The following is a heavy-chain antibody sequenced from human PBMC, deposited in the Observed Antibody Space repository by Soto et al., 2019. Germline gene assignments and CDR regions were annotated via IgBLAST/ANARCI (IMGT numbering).Heavy chain of an antibody. CDR3: ARLRGSYKYGMDV. CDR2: IYYSGST. V-gene: IGHV4-39*01. J-gene: IGHJ6*02. D-gene: IGHD3-10*01. CDR1: GGSISSSSYY. Sequence: SENLSLTCTVSGGSISSSSYYWGWIRQPPGKGLEWIGSIYYSGSTYYNPSLKSRVTISVDTSKNQFSLKLSSVTAADTAVYYCARLRGSYKYGMDVWGQGTTVTVAS.